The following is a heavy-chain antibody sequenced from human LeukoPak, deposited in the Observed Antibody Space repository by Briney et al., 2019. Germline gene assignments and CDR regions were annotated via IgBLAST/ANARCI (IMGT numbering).Heavy chain of an antibody. V-gene: IGHV3-23*01. J-gene: IGHJ6*02. Sequence: GGSLRLSCAASGFIFRNYAMSWVRQAPGKGLEWVSTISGSDDSTYYADSVRGRFTISRDNSKNTLYLQMNSLRAEDTAVYYCAKGQVPAAPYYYYGMDVWGQGTTVTVSS. CDR2: ISGSDDST. D-gene: IGHD2-2*01. CDR3: AKGQVPAAPYYYYGMDV. CDR1: GFIFRNYA.